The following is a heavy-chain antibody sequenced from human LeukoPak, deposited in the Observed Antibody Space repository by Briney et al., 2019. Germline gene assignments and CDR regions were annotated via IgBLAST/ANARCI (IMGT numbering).Heavy chain of an antibody. Sequence: KRGESPNISCQTSGYDFSTKWIGWVRQMPGKGLEWMGIIYPTDSITRYSPSFQGHVSISVDTSINTAYLQWASLRPSDTAMYFCARLAPDYADYWFDPWGQGTLVTVSS. V-gene: IGHV5-51*01. CDR1: GYDFSTKW. J-gene: IGHJ5*02. CDR3: ARLAPDYADYWFDP. CDR2: IYPTDSIT. D-gene: IGHD4-17*01.